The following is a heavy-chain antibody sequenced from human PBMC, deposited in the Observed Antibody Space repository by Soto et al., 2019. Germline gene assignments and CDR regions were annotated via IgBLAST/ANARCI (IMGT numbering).Heavy chain of an antibody. J-gene: IGHJ3*01. V-gene: IGHV3-30*04. D-gene: IGHD7-27*01. Sequence: GGSLRLSCAASGFTFSSYAMHWVRQAPGKGLEWVAVISYDGSNKYYADSVKGRFTISRDKSKNTQYQEMNRLRGEDTAVYYGAGVNAGDHPGGEFDFWGQGTVVTVSS. CDR1: GFTFSSYA. CDR3: AGVNAGDHPGGEFDF. CDR2: ISYDGSNK.